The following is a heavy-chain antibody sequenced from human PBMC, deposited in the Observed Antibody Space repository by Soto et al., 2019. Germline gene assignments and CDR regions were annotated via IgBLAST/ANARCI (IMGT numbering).Heavy chain of an antibody. Sequence: SETLSLTCAVSGDSMSSSDYYWGWIRQPPGKGLEWIGSIYYSGSTYYNPSLQSRVAISVDTSKNQFSLKLKSVTAADTAVYYCARAPYYGTPGYYYGMDVWGQGTTVTVSS. V-gene: IGHV4-39*07. D-gene: IGHD3-10*01. J-gene: IGHJ6*02. CDR3: ARAPYYGTPGYYYGMDV. CDR2: IYYSGST. CDR1: GDSMSSSDYY.